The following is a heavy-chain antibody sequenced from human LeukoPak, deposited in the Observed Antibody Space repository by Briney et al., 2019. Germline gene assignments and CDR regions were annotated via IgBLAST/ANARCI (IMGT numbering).Heavy chain of an antibody. D-gene: IGHD6-13*01. Sequence: ASVKVSFKASGYTFTSYGISWVRQAPGQGGEWMGWISAYNGNTNYAQKLQGRVTMTTDTSTSTAYMELRSLRSDDTAVYYCAGPKYSSSWYVDAFDIWGQGTMVTVSS. CDR1: GYTFTSYG. CDR2: ISAYNGNT. J-gene: IGHJ3*02. CDR3: AGPKYSSSWYVDAFDI. V-gene: IGHV1-18*01.